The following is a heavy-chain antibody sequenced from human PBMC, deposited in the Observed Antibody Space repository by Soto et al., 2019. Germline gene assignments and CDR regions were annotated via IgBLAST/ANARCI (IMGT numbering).Heavy chain of an antibody. Sequence: EVQRLESGGGLVQPGGSLRLSCAASGLTFSSYDMSWVRQAPGKGLEWVSAISGSGGSTYYADSVKGRFTISRDNSKNTLYLRMNSRRAEDTAVYYCAKAAGSRLRGVASSYFDYWGQGTLVPVSS. CDR2: ISGSGGST. V-gene: IGHV3-23*01. J-gene: IGHJ4*02. CDR1: GLTFSSYD. D-gene: IGHD4-17*01. CDR3: AKAAGSRLRGVASSYFDY.